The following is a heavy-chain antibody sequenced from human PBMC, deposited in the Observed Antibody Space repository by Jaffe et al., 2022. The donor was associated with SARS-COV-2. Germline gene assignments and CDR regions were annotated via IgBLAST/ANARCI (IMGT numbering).Heavy chain of an antibody. CDR1: GFTFDDYT. V-gene: IGHV3-43*01. CDR3: AKGQGWGRYNDYYYMDV. J-gene: IGHJ6*03. CDR2: ISWDGGST. Sequence: EVQLVESGGVVVQPGGSLRLSCTTSGFTFDDYTMYWVRQPPGKGLEWVSLISWDGGSTYYADSVKGRFTISRDNSKNSLYLQVNSLRTEDTALYYCAKGQGWGRYNDYYYMDVWGKGTTVTVSS. D-gene: IGHD3-16*01.